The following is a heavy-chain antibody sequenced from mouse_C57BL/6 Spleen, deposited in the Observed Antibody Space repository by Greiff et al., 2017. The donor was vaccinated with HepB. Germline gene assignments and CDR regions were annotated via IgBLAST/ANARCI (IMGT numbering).Heavy chain of an antibody. CDR1: GFNIKDDY. CDR3: TLSYYYGSSSWYFDV. Sequence: VQLEQSGAELVRPGASVKLSCTASGFNIKDDYMHWVKQRPEQSLEWIGWIDPENGDTEYASKFQGKATITADTSSNTAYLQLSSLTSEDTAVYYCTLSYYYGSSSWYFDVWGTGTTVTVSS. CDR2: IDPENGDT. D-gene: IGHD1-1*01. V-gene: IGHV14-4*01. J-gene: IGHJ1*03.